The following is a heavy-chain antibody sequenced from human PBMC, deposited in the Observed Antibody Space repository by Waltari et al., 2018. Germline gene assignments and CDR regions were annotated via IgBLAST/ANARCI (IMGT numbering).Heavy chain of an antibody. Sequence: EVQLVESGGGLVQPGGSLRLSCAASGLSVSDNYMGWVRQAPGKGLEWVSVSYGGVRTNYADSGKGRFTISRDNSKNTVHLQMNSLRAEDTAVYYCARDWNGDYVVENWGQGTLVTVSS. J-gene: IGHJ4*02. D-gene: IGHD4-17*01. CDR1: GLSVSDNY. CDR3: ARDWNGDYVVEN. V-gene: IGHV3-66*01. CDR2: SYGGVRT.